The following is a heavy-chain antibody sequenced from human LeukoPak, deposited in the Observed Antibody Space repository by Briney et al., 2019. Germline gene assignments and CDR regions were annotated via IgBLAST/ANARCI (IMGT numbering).Heavy chain of an antibody. CDR1: VRTFSSYA. V-gene: IGHV1-69*13. CDR3: ARGEMTIFGGYYYYGMDV. CDR2: IIPIFGTA. J-gene: IGHJ6*02. Sequence: GASVKVSCKASVRTFSSYAISWVRQAPGQGLEWMGGIIPIFGTANYAQKFQGRVTITADESTSTAYMELSSLRSGDTAVYYCARGEMTIFGGYYYYGMDVWGQGTTVTVSS. D-gene: IGHD3-3*01.